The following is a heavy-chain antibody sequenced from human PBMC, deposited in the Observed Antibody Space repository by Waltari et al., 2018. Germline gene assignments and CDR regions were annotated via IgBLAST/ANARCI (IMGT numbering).Heavy chain of an antibody. V-gene: IGHV1-8*03. CDR2: MNPNSGNT. Sequence: QVQLVQAGAEVKKPGATVKVSCKASGYTFTSYDINKVTQATGQGLEWMGWMNPNSGNTGYAQKFQGRVTLTRNTSISTAYMELSSLRSEDTAVYYCARRARRGPPGWFDPWGQGTLVTVSS. CDR1: GYTFTSYD. J-gene: IGHJ5*02. CDR3: ARRARRGPPGWFDP.